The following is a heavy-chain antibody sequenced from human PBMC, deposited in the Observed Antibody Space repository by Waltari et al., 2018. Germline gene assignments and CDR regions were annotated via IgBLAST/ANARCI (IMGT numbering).Heavy chain of an antibody. V-gene: IGHV1-8*01. CDR3: ARAKDYDFWSGYYWERVAFDS. D-gene: IGHD3-3*01. J-gene: IGHJ3*02. CDR2: MNPNSCNT. CDR1: GYTFTSYD. Sequence: QVQLVQSGAEVKKPGASVKVSCKASGYTFTSYDLNWVRQATGQGLEWMGWMNPNSCNTGYAQKSQGRVTMTRNTSISTAYMELSSLRSEDTAVYYCARAKDYDFWSGYYWERVAFDSWGQGTMVTVS.